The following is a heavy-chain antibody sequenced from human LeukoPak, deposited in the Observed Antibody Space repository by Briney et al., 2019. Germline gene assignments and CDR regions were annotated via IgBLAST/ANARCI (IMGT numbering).Heavy chain of an antibody. CDR3: ARGDTAMAYYYMDV. CDR1: GFTFSSYS. Sequence: SGGSLRLSCAASGFTFSSYSMNWVRQAPGKGLEWVSYISSSSSTIYYADSVKGRFTISRDNAKNSLYLQMNSLRAEDTAVYYCARGDTAMAYYYMDVWGKGTTVTVSS. D-gene: IGHD5-18*01. CDR2: ISSSSSTI. J-gene: IGHJ6*03. V-gene: IGHV3-48*01.